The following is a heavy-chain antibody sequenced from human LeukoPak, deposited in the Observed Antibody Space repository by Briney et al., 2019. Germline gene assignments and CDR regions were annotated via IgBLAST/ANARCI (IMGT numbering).Heavy chain of an antibody. J-gene: IGHJ4*02. CDR1: GGSISSYY. Sequence: SETLSLTCTVSGGSISSYYWSWIRQPPGKGLEWIGYIYYSGSTNYNPSLKSRVTISVDTSKNQFSLKLSSVTAADTAVYYCARITKSQYFDYWGQGTLVTVSS. D-gene: IGHD3-16*01. V-gene: IGHV4-59*01. CDR2: IYYSGST. CDR3: ARITKSQYFDY.